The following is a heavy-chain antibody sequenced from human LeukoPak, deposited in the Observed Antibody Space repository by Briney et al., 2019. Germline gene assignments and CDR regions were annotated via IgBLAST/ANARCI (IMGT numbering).Heavy chain of an antibody. CDR1: GYSFTSYA. D-gene: IGHD6-13*01. J-gene: IGHJ6*02. CDR2: ISAYNVNT. Sequence: GASVKVSCKASGYSFTSYAINWGRQAPGQGLDWMGWISAYNVNTQYSQKVQGRVTMTTDASTSTAYMDLVSLASDDTAVYYCARDPLRSSWSTYNNAMDVWGQGTTVTVS. V-gene: IGHV1-18*04. CDR3: ARDPLRSSWSTYNNAMDV.